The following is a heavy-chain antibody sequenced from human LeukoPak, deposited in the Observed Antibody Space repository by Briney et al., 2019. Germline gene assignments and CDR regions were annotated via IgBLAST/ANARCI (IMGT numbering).Heavy chain of an antibody. CDR1: GVTFSDYY. V-gene: IGHV4-34*08. Sequence: PSETLTLTCAVPGVTFSDYYWSWIRQFPGEGLEWIGEIDPSGCIDYNPSLKRRVTISVDPPGNQFSLRLRFVTAADTAVYFCAKIRCGHSDHISYNHWGLGTLVTVSS. CDR3: AKIRCGHSDHISYNH. CDR2: IDPSGCI. J-gene: IGHJ5*02. D-gene: IGHD2-21*01.